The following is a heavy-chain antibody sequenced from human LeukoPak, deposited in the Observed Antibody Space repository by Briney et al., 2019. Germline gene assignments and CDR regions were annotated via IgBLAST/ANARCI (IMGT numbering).Heavy chain of an antibody. J-gene: IGHJ5*02. CDR3: ARGPVTTMNNWFDP. CDR2: IYYTGST. D-gene: IGHD4-17*01. V-gene: IGHV4-61*08. CDR1: GGSISSGGYY. Sequence: SETLSLTCTVSGGSISSGGYYWSWIRQRPGKGLEWIGYIYYTGSTNYNPSLKSRITISVDTSKSQFSLKLTSVTAADTAFYYCARGPVTTMNNWFDPWGQGTLVTVSS.